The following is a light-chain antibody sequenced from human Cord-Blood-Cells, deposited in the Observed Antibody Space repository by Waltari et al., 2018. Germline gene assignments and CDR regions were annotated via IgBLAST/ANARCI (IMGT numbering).Light chain of an antibody. V-gene: IGKV3-20*01. Sequence: EIVLTQSPGTLSLSPGARATLSCRASQSVRSSYLAWYQQKPGQAPRLLIYGASSRATGIPDRFSGSGSGTDFTLTISRLEPEDFAVYYCQQYGSSLALTFGGGTKVEIK. CDR1: QSVRSSY. J-gene: IGKJ4*01. CDR3: QQYGSSLALT. CDR2: GAS.